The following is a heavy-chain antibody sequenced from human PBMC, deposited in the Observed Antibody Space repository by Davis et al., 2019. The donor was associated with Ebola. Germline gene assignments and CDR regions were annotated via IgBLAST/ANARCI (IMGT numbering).Heavy chain of an antibody. D-gene: IGHD4-17*01. CDR1: GYTFTNYY. Sequence: AASVKVSCKASGYTFTNYYMHWVRQAPGQGLEWMGMINPNDGRTIYAQKFQGRVTMTRNTSINTAYMELSSLRSEDTAVYYCARSRTVTTGEFGFWGQGALVTVSS. J-gene: IGHJ5*01. CDR2: INPNDGRT. V-gene: IGHV1-46*01. CDR3: ARSRTVTTGEFGF.